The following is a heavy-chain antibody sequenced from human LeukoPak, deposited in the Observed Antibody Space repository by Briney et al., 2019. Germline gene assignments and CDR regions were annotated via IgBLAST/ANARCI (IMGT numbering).Heavy chain of an antibody. CDR2: ISSSDSLI. CDR3: ATVTVYGV. CDR1: GFTFSNYE. V-gene: IGHV3-48*03. D-gene: IGHD2-8*01. Sequence: PGGCLRLSCAASGFTFSNYEMNWVRQAPGKGLEWISYISSSDSLIYYSDSVKGRFTISTDNAKNSLYLHMNSLRAEDTAVYYCATVTVYGVWGQGTLVTVSS. J-gene: IGHJ4*02.